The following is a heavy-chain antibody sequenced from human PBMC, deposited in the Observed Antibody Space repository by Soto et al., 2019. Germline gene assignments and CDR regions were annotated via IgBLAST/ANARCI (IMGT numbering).Heavy chain of an antibody. J-gene: IGHJ5*02. CDR1: GFTFSSYG. CDR2: IWYDGSNK. Sequence: QVQLVESGGGVVQPGRSLRLSCAASGFTFSSYGMHWVRQAPGKGLEWVAVIWYDGSNKYYADSVKGRFTISRDNSKNTRYLQMNSLRAEDTAVYYCARGDIAAAGTGWFDPWGQGTLVTVSS. V-gene: IGHV3-33*01. D-gene: IGHD6-13*01. CDR3: ARGDIAAAGTGWFDP.